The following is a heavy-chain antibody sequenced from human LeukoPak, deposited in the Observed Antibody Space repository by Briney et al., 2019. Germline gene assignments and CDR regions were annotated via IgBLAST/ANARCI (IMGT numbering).Heavy chain of an antibody. CDR3: AREDYCSGGSCSTY. D-gene: IGHD2-15*01. V-gene: IGHV1-69*06. CDR1: VDTFRIYD. J-gene: IGHJ4*02. Sequence: SVKVFCKASVDTFRIYDISCARQASGQGFEWRRGIIPIFGTANYAQKFQGRVTITADKSTSTAYMELSSLRSEDTAVYYCAREDYCSGGSCSTYGGQGTLVTV. CDR2: IIPIFGTA.